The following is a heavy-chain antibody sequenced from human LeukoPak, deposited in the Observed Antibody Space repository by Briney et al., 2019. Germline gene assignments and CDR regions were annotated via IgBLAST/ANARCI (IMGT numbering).Heavy chain of an antibody. CDR1: GGTFTSYG. Sequence: ASVKVSCKTSGGTFTSYGISWVRQAPGQGLEWMGWISAYNGNTNYAQKLQGRVTMTTDTSTSTAYMELRSLRSDDTAVYYCARDSGLVGYDFWSGYYRYWGQGTLVTVSS. CDR2: ISAYNGNT. J-gene: IGHJ4*02. D-gene: IGHD3-3*01. V-gene: IGHV1-18*01. CDR3: ARDSGLVGYDFWSGYYRY.